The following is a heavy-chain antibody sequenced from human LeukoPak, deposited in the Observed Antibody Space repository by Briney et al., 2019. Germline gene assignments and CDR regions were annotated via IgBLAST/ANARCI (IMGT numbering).Heavy chain of an antibody. CDR3: AKGNAAFDI. CDR1: GFTFNGYS. CDR2: ISTSSSYI. J-gene: IGHJ3*02. V-gene: IGHV3-21*03. Sequence: GGSLRLSCTASGFTFNGYSMNWVRQAPGKGLEWVSSISTSSSYIYYADSVKGRFTISRDNSKNTLYLQMNSLRVEDTAVYYCAKGNAAFDIWGQGTMVIVSS. D-gene: IGHD1-1*01.